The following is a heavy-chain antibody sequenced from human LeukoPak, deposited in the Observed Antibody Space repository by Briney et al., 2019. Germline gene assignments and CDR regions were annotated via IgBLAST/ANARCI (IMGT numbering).Heavy chain of an antibody. D-gene: IGHD1-1*01. J-gene: IGHJ4*02. V-gene: IGHV3-30*03. CDR1: GFTFSSYS. CDR2: ISYDGSNK. CDR3: ARDTLLYTSYDY. Sequence: GGSLRLSCAASGFTFSSYSMNWVRQAPGKGLEWVAVISYDGSNKYYADSVKGRFTISRDNSKNTLYLQMNSLRAEDTAVYYCARDTLLYTSYDYWGQGTLVTVSS.